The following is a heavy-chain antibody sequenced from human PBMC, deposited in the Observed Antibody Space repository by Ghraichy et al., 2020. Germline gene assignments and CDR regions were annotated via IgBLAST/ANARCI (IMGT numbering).Heavy chain of an antibody. CDR3: AKYSAAGWYFDL. CDR2: IYYSGTT. J-gene: IGHJ2*01. CDR1: GGSISRSY. V-gene: IGHV4-59*01. D-gene: IGHD5-12*01. Sequence: ESLNISCTVSGGSISRSYWSWIRQPPGKGLEWIGYIYYSGTTNYNPSLKSRVTISVDTSKTQFSLKLSSLTAADTAIYYWAKYSAAGWYFDLWGRGTLVTVSS.